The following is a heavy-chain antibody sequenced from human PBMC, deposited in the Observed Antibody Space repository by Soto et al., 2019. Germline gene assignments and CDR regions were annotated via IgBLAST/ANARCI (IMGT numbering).Heavy chain of an antibody. Sequence: QVQLVESGGGVVQPGRSLRLSCAASGFTFNNYGMHWVRQAPGKGLEWVAVIWNDGNGYYYANSVKGRFTISRDNSKNTLYLQMSSLTAEDTAGYYCARRQSSPPTRGAASARGGMDVWGQGTTVTVSS. J-gene: IGHJ6*02. CDR3: ARRQSSPPTRGAASARGGMDV. CDR2: IWNDGNGY. CDR1: GFTFNNYG. D-gene: IGHD6-13*01. V-gene: IGHV3-33*01.